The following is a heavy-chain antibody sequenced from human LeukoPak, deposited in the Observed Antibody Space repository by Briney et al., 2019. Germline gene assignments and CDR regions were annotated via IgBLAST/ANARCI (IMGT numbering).Heavy chain of an antibody. V-gene: IGHV3-7*01. D-gene: IGHD3-10*01. J-gene: IGHJ4*02. CDR1: GFTFSSYW. Sequence: TGGSLRLSCAASGFTFSSYWMSWVRQAPGKGLEWVANIKQDGSEKYYVDSVKGRFTISRDNAKSSLYLQMNSLRAEDTAVYYCARALWFGELPTGGFDYWGQGTLVTVSS. CDR3: ARALWFGELPTGGFDY. CDR2: IKQDGSEK.